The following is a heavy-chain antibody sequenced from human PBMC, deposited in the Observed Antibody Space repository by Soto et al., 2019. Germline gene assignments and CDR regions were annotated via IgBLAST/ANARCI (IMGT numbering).Heavy chain of an antibody. D-gene: IGHD2-2*01. CDR1: GFIFSNYW. CDR2: IKQDGSEK. CDR3: AKNNRYCSSTNCFVFDY. J-gene: IGHJ4*02. Sequence: EVQVVESGGGLVQPGGSLRLSCAASGFIFSNYWMSWVRQAPGKGLEWVANIKQDGSEKHYVDSVKGRFTISRDNADNSLYLQMNSLRAEDTAVYYCAKNNRYCSSTNCFVFDYWGQGTLVTVSS. V-gene: IGHV3-7*01.